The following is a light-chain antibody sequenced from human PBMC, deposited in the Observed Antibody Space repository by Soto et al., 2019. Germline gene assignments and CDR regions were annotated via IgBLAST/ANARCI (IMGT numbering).Light chain of an antibody. CDR2: GAS. CDR3: QQYGSLPYT. Sequence: EVVLTQSPGTLSLSPGERATXXXXXSQSVTNNYFAWYKQKPGQAPRLLIYGASRRATGIPDRFSGSGSGTDFTLTISRLEPEDFAVYHCQQYGSLPYTFGQGTKVDIK. J-gene: IGKJ2*01. V-gene: IGKV3-20*01. CDR1: QSVTNNY.